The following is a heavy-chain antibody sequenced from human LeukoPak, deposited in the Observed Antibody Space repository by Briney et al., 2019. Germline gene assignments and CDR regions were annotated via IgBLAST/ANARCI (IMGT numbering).Heavy chain of an antibody. V-gene: IGHV4-59*01. Sequence: PSETLSLTCTVSGGSISSYYWSWIRQPPGKGLEWTGYIYYSGSTNYNPSLKSRVTISVDTSKNQFSLKLSSVTAADTAVYYCARVSDSGSYYPSFDYWGQGTLVTVSS. D-gene: IGHD1-26*01. CDR3: ARVSDSGSYYPSFDY. CDR2: IYYSGST. CDR1: GGSISSYY. J-gene: IGHJ4*02.